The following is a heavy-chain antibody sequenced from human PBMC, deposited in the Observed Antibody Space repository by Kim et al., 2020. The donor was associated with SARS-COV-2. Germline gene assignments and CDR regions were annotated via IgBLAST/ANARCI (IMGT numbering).Heavy chain of an antibody. CDR3: ARAHRTIFGVVEYMDV. Sequence: SETLSLTCTVSGGSISSGGYYWSWIRQHPGKGLEWIGYIYYSGSTYYNPSLKSRVTISVDTSNNQFSLKLSSVTAADTAVYYCARAHRTIFGVVEYMDVWGQGTTVNVSS. J-gene: IGHJ6*02. D-gene: IGHD3-3*01. CDR1: GGSISSGGYY. CDR2: IYYSGST. V-gene: IGHV4-31*02.